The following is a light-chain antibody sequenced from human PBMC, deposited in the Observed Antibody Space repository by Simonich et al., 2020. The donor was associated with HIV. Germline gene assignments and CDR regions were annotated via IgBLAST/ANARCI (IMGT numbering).Light chain of an antibody. V-gene: IGKV3-15*01. CDR1: QSVSRY. CDR3: QQYNNWPPIT. Sequence: IVLTQSPATLSLSPGERATLSCRASQSVSRYLAWYQQKPGQAPRLLIYGASTRATGIPARFSGSGSGTEFTLTISTMQSEDFAVYYCQQYNNWPPITFGQGTRLEIK. J-gene: IGKJ5*01. CDR2: GAS.